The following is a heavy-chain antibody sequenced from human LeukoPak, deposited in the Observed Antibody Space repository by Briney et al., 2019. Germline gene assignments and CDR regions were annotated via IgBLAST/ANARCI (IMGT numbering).Heavy chain of an antibody. Sequence: GSLRLSCAASGFTFRTYGMNLVRQAPGKGLEWVSAITDDGSSTYYTESVKGRFTISRDNSKNTLYLQMNSLRTEDTAVYYCAKRVDYSSSSGGYFDYWGQGTLVTVSS. CDR2: ITDDGSST. CDR1: GFTFRTYG. V-gene: IGHV3-23*01. CDR3: AKRVDYSSSSGGYFDY. D-gene: IGHD4-11*01. J-gene: IGHJ4*02.